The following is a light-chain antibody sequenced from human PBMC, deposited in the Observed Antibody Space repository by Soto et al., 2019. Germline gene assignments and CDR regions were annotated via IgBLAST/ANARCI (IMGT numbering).Light chain of an antibody. CDR1: QSLLHSNGETY. J-gene: IGKJ4*01. V-gene: IGKV2D-29*01. CDR3: MQSMQLPLT. Sequence: DIVMTQTPLSLSVTLGQPASISCKSSQSLLHSNGETYLYWYLQKPGQPLQPLIYEVSNRFSGVXDXXSGSGSGTDFTLKISRVEAEDVRVYHCMQSMQLPLTFGGGTKVEIK. CDR2: EVS.